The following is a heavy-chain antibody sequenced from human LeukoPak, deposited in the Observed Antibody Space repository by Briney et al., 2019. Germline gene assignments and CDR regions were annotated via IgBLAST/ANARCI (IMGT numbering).Heavy chain of an antibody. CDR2: IYPADSET. D-gene: IGHD3/OR15-3a*01. V-gene: IGHV5-51*01. Sequence: GESLKISXKGSGYIFRSYWIGWVRQMHGKGLEWMGIIYPADSETRYSPSFEDQVTISVDKSINTAFLQWSRLKASDSAMYYCVRGAGSIIFGAGGDYWGQGTLVTVTS. CDR1: GYIFRSYW. CDR3: VRGAGSIIFGAGGDY. J-gene: IGHJ4*02.